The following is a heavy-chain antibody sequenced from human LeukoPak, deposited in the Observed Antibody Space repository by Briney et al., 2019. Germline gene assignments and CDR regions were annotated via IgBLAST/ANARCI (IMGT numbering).Heavy chain of an antibody. CDR3: ARARGTMIVVVTNGDAFDM. Sequence: ASVKVSCKASGYTFTNYYIHWVRQAPGQGLEWLGIINPRSGSTSYAQKFQVRVTMTRDTSTSTVYMDLSGLRSEDTAMYYCARARGTMIVVVTNGDAFDMWGQGTMVTVSS. CDR1: GYTFTNYY. D-gene: IGHD3-22*01. V-gene: IGHV1-46*01. J-gene: IGHJ3*02. CDR2: INPRSGST.